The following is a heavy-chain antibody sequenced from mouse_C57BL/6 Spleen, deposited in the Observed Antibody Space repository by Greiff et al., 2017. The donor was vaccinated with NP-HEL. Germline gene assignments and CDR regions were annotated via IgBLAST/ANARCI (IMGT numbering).Heavy chain of an antibody. CDR3: ARDDGLDY. D-gene: IGHD2-3*01. Sequence: VKLMESGAELVRPGASVKLSCKASGYTFTDYYINWVKQRPGQGLEWIARIYPGSGNTYYNEKFKGKATLTAEKSSSTAYMQLSSLTSEDSAVYFCARDDGLDYWGQGTSVTVSS. J-gene: IGHJ4*01. CDR2: IYPGSGNT. V-gene: IGHV1-76*01. CDR1: GYTFTDYY.